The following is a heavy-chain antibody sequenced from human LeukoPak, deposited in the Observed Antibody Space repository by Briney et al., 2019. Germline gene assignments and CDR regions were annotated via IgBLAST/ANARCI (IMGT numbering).Heavy chain of an antibody. J-gene: IGHJ4*02. CDR2: IKQDGSEK. V-gene: IGHV3-7*03. CDR1: GFTFSSYW. CDR3: ARDRAVQYNRNDVPGDY. Sequence: GSLRLSCAASGFTFSSYWMSWVRQAPGKGLEWVANIKQDGSEKYYVDSVKGRFTISRDNAKNSLYLQMNSLRAEDTAVYYCARDRAVQYNRNDVPGDYWGQGTLVTVSS. D-gene: IGHD1-1*01.